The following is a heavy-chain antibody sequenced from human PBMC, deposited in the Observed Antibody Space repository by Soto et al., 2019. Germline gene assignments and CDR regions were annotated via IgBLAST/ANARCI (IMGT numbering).Heavy chain of an antibody. V-gene: IGHV3-33*01. CDR2: IWYDGSNK. CDR1: GFTFSSYG. Sequence: QVQLVESGGGVVQPGRSLRLSCAASGFTFSSYGMHWVRQAPGKGLEWVAVIWYDGSNKYYADSVKGRFSISRDNSKNTLYLQMNSLRAEDTAVYYCARDGFGGGYCQDWGQGTLVTVSS. D-gene: IGHD2-15*01. J-gene: IGHJ4*02. CDR3: ARDGFGGGYCQD.